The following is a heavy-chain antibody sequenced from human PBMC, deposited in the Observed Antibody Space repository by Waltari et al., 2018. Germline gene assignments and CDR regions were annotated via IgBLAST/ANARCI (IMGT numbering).Heavy chain of an antibody. V-gene: IGHV1-69*12. CDR1: GDTFSTYA. J-gene: IGHJ4*02. D-gene: IGHD5-12*01. Sequence: QVQLGQSGTEVKKPGSSVKVSCTASGDTFSTYAISWVRQAPGQGLEWMGGIIPIFGTANYAQKFQGRVTITADESTSTAYMELSSLRSEDTAVYYCARERDGYNPLFDYWGQGTLVTVSS. CDR3: ARERDGYNPLFDY. CDR2: IIPIFGTA.